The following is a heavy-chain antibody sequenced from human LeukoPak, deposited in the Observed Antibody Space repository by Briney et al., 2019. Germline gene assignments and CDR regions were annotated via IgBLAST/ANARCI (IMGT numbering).Heavy chain of an antibody. V-gene: IGHV3-33*01. CDR3: ARMNVAYNWFDP. D-gene: IGHD1-1*01. CDR2: TWYDGSNK. CDR1: GFTFSSYG. J-gene: IGHJ5*02. Sequence: GGSLRLSCAASGFTFSSYGMHWVRQAPGKGLEWVAVTWYDGSNKYYADSVKGRFTISRDNSKNTLYLQMNSLRAEDTAVYYCARMNVAYNWFDPWGQGTLVTVSS.